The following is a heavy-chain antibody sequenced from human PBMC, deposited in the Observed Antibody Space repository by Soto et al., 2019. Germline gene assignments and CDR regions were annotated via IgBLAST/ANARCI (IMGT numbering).Heavy chain of an antibody. D-gene: IGHD5-18*01. J-gene: IGHJ6*02. CDR1: GYSFTSYW. Sequence: ESLKISCKGSGYSFTSYWISCVRQMPGKGLEWMGRIDPSDSYTNYSPSFQGHVTISADKSISTAYLQWSSLKASDTAMYYCARHHTEYYYGMDVWGQGTTVTVS. V-gene: IGHV5-10-1*01. CDR3: ARHHTEYYYGMDV. CDR2: IDPSDSYT.